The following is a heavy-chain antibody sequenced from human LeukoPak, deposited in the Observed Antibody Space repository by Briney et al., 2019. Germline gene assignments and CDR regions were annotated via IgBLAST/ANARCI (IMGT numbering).Heavy chain of an antibody. J-gene: IGHJ3*02. D-gene: IGHD4-17*01. CDR2: ISYDGSIK. CDR3: AREDMTTVTTRWAFDI. Sequence: GRSLRLSCAASGFTFSNFAMHWVRQAPGKGLEWVAVISYDGSIKYYADSVKGRFTISRDNSKNTLYLQMNSLRAEDTAVYYCAREDMTTVTTRWAFDIWGQGSMATVSS. V-gene: IGHV3-30*04. CDR1: GFTFSNFA.